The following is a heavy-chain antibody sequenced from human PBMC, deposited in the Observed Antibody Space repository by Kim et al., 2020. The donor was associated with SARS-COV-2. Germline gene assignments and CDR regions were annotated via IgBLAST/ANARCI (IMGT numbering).Heavy chain of an antibody. CDR3: ARAGDDDLSHYFAC. D-gene: IGHD2-21*02. Sequence: ASVKVSCKTSGYTFSGYYIHWVRQAPGQGLEWMAIIDPRGGNATYAQTFQDRLIVTRDTSTSTVYLDLSSLISEDTALYYCARAGDDDLSHYFACSGQGT. CDR2: IDPRGGNA. V-gene: IGHV1-46*01. J-gene: IGHJ4*02. CDR1: GYTFSGYY.